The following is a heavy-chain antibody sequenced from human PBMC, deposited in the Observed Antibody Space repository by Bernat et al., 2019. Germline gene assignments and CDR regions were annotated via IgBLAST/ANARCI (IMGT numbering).Heavy chain of an antibody. D-gene: IGHD3-3*01. J-gene: IGHJ6*03. CDR1: GFTFSDYY. CDR3: ARGLGSYDFCSGYFRYYYYYYMYV. V-gene: IGHV3-11*01. CDR2: ISSSGSTI. Sequence: QVQLVESGGVLVKPGGSLRLSCAASGFTFSDYYMSWIRQAPGKGLEWVSYISSSGSTIYYADSVKGRFTISRDNAKNSLYLQMNSLRAEDTAVYYCARGLGSYDFCSGYFRYYYYYYMYVWGTGTTVTVSS.